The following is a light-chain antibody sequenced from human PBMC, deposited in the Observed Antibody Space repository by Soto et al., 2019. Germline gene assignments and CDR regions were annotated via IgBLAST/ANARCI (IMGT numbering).Light chain of an antibody. J-gene: IGLJ3*02. Sequence: QSVLTQPASVSGSPGQSITISCTGTSSDVGAYNFVSWYQQHPGKAPKLMIYEVNNRPSGVSNRFSGSKSGNTASLTISGLEAEDEDDYYCSSWTSSTTQVLGGGTKLTVL. V-gene: IGLV2-14*01. CDR1: SSDVGAYNF. CDR3: SSWTSSTTQV. CDR2: EVN.